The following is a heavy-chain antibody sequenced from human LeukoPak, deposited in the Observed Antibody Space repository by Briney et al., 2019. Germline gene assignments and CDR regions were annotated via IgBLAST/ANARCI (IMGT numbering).Heavy chain of an antibody. Sequence: SETLPLTCTVSGGSISYYYWNWIRQPPGKGLEWIGYIYYSGSTNYNPSLKSRVTISVDTSKNQFSLKLSSVTAADTAVYYCARLYYDSSGYYYFDYWGQGTLVTVSS. CDR1: GGSISYYY. D-gene: IGHD3-22*01. J-gene: IGHJ4*02. CDR3: ARLYYDSSGYYYFDY. CDR2: IYYSGST. V-gene: IGHV4-59*01.